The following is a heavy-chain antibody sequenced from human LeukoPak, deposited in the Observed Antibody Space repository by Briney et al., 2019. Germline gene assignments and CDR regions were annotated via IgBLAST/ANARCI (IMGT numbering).Heavy chain of an antibody. CDR1: GYGFTISW. V-gene: IGHV5-51*01. CDR2: IYPGDSDT. CDR3: ARTRGNYYSI. D-gene: IGHD1-26*01. Sequence: GESLPICCKGSGYGFTISWIGWVRQMPGKGLEWMGIIYPGDSDTIYSPSFQGKVTISADKSTRTANLQWSSLKASDTAMYYCARTRGNYYSIWGQGRKVTVSS. J-gene: IGHJ3*02.